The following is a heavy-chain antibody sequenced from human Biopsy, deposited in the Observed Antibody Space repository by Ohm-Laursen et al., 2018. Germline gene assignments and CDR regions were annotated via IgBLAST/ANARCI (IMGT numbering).Heavy chain of an antibody. J-gene: IGHJ3*02. Sequence: TLSLTCNVSGGSMTGYEWSWIRLAPGKGLEWIGYIYYSGGTKYNPSLASRVTFSVDMSKSQFSLKLYSATAADTAVYYCARVEAGTYDALDIWGQGTLVAVSA. CDR2: IYYSGGT. D-gene: IGHD1-26*01. CDR1: GGSMTGYE. V-gene: IGHV4-59*01. CDR3: ARVEAGTYDALDI.